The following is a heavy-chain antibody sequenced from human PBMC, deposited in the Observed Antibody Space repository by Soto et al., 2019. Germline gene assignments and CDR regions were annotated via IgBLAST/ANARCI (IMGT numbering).Heavy chain of an antibody. Sequence: PSETLSLTCTVSGGSISSSSYYWGWIRQPPGKGLEWIGSIYYSGSTYYNPSLKSRVTISVDTSKNQFSLKLSSVTAADTALYYCARFLEGYCSGGSSFYSYYFDYWGQGTLVTVSS. V-gene: IGHV4-39*01. CDR2: IYYSGST. D-gene: IGHD2-15*01. CDR3: ARFLEGYCSGGSSFYSYYFDY. J-gene: IGHJ4*02. CDR1: GGSISSSSYY.